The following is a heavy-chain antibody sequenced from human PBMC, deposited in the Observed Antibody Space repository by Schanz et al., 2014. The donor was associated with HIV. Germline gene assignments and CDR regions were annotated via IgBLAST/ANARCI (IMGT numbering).Heavy chain of an antibody. CDR3: ANEEVPNDY. J-gene: IGHJ4*02. Sequence: EMQLVESGGGLVQPGGSLRLSCAASGFTFSTYAMSWVRQAPGKGLEWVSGISISGETTYYADSVKGRFTISRDNSKNTLYLQMSSLRVEDTAVYYCANEEVPNDYWGQGTLVTVSS. CDR2: ISISGETT. V-gene: IGHV3-23*04. CDR1: GFTFSTYA.